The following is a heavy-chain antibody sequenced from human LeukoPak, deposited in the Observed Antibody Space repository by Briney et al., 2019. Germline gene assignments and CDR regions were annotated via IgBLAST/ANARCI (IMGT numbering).Heavy chain of an antibody. Sequence: GGSLRLSCAASGFTFSIYVMSWVRQAPGKGLEWVSFISGSGDITSYADSVRGRFTISRDNSRNTVYLQMSSLRAEGTAVYYCAKDLRESTSSDGYFDYWGQGTQVTVSS. J-gene: IGHJ4*02. D-gene: IGHD2-2*01. CDR1: GFTFSIYV. CDR3: AKDLRESTSSDGYFDY. CDR2: ISGSGDIT. V-gene: IGHV3-23*01.